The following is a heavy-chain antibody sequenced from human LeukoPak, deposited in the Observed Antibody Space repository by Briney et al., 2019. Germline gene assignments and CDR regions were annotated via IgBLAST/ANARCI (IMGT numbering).Heavy chain of an antibody. CDR3: ARDHVRGGYFDY. Sequence: SETLSLTCTVSGGSISSYYWSWIRQPPGKGLEWIGYIYYSGSTNYNPSLKSRVTISVDTSKNQFSLKLSSVTAADTAVYYCARDHVRGGYFDYWGQGTLVTVSS. D-gene: IGHD3-16*01. CDR2: IYYSGST. V-gene: IGHV4-59*01. CDR1: GGSISSYY. J-gene: IGHJ4*02.